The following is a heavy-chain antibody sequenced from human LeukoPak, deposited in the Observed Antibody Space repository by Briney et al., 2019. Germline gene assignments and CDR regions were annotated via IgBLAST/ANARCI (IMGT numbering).Heavy chain of an antibody. Sequence: GSLRLSCAASGFTFSSYWMSWVRQAPGKGLEWVANIKQDGSEKYYVDSVKGRFTISRDNAKNSLYLQMNSLRAEDTAVYYCARDRQYDFWSGYPGYYGMDVWGQGTTVTVSS. CDR1: GFTFSSYW. J-gene: IGHJ6*02. D-gene: IGHD3-3*01. V-gene: IGHV3-7*01. CDR2: IKQDGSEK. CDR3: ARDRQYDFWSGYPGYYGMDV.